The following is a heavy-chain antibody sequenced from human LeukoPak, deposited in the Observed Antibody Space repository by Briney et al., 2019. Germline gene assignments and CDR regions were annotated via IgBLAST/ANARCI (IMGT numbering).Heavy chain of an antibody. CDR1: GFTLSSYA. CDR3: AKDRAYYYDSSGYYPEGC. Sequence: GGSLRLSCAASGFTLSSYAMSWVRQAPGKGLEWVSAISGSGGSTYYADSVKGRFTISRDNSKNTLYLQMNSLRAEDTAVYYCAKDRAYYYDSSGYYPEGCWGQGTLVTVSS. J-gene: IGHJ4*02. V-gene: IGHV3-23*01. D-gene: IGHD3-22*01. CDR2: ISGSGGST.